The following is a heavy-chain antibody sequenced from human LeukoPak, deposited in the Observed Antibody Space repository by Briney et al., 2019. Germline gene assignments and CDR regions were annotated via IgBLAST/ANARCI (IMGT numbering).Heavy chain of an antibody. J-gene: IGHJ4*02. V-gene: IGHV5-10-1*01. Sequence: GESLKISCKGSGYSFSSFWINWVRQMPGKGLEWMGRIDPFESNTNSSPSFEGHVSISADQSMSTAYLQWTSLKASDNAIYYCARGLYSGYYMSGYWGQGTRVTVSS. CDR3: ARGLYSGYYMSGY. CDR2: IDPFESNT. CDR1: GYSFSSFW. D-gene: IGHD5-12*01.